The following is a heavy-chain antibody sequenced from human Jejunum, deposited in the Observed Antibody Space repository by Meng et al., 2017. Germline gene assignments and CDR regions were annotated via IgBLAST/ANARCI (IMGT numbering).Heavy chain of an antibody. D-gene: IGHD1-26*01. CDR1: GFTFSTYW. Sequence: GESLKISCVASGFTFSTYWMSWVRQAPRKGLEWVARIKEDGSEKDYVDSVKGRFTISRDNAKNSLYLQLNSLIAEDTAVYYCARGGKMYGSYWGQGTLVTVSS. CDR3: ARGGKMYGSY. CDR2: IKEDGSEK. J-gene: IGHJ4*02. V-gene: IGHV3-7*01.